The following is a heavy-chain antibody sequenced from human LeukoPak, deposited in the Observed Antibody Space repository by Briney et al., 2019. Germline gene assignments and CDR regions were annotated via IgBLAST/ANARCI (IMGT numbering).Heavy chain of an antibody. CDR3: VRDFEVPAAAPDYYYFYYMGV. Sequence: PGGSLRLSCAVSGFTFSVYGMNWVRQAPGKGLEWLSHISSGGTTIYYADSVKGRFTVSRDNVENSLFLQMNSLRVDDTAVYYCVRDFEVPAAAPDYYYFYYMGVWGTGATVTVSS. D-gene: IGHD2-2*01. CDR1: GFTFSVYG. V-gene: IGHV3-48*04. J-gene: IGHJ6*03. CDR2: ISSGGTTI.